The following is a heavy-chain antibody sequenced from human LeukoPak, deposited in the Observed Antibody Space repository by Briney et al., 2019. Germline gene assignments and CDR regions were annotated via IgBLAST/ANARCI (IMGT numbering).Heavy chain of an antibody. Sequence: GGSLRLSCAASGFTFSSYAMGWVRQAPGRGLEWVSAISGSGGSTYYADSVKGRFTISRDNSKNTLYLQMNSLRAEDTAVYCCAKDLTIFEDWGQGTLVTVSS. J-gene: IGHJ4*02. CDR2: ISGSGGST. CDR1: GFTFSSYA. V-gene: IGHV3-23*01. CDR3: AKDLTIFED. D-gene: IGHD1/OR15-1a*01.